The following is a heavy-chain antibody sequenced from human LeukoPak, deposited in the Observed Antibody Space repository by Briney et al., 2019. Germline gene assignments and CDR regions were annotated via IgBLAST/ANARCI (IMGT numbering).Heavy chain of an antibody. CDR1: GYTFTDYY. V-gene: IGHV1-2*02. D-gene: IGHD3-22*01. Sequence: GASMKVSCNTSGYTFTDYYMHWVRQAPGQGLEWMGWINPKSGVTNYAQKFQGRVTLTSDTSVSTAYMDLSSLASGDTAVYYCARALGNYYDSTVYQAYWGQGQLVTVSS. CDR2: INPKSGVT. CDR3: ARALGNYYDSTVYQAY. J-gene: IGHJ4*02.